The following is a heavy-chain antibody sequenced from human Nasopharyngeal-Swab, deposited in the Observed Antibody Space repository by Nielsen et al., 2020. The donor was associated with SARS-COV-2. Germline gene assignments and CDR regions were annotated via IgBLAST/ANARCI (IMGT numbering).Heavy chain of an antibody. V-gene: IGHV4-34*01. CDR1: GGSSSGYY. CDR3: ARCIAAAGPAPDY. CDR2: INHSGST. D-gene: IGHD6-13*01. J-gene: IGHJ4*02. Sequence: SETLSLTCAVYGGSSSGYYWSWIRQPPGKGLEWIGEINHSGSTNYNPSLKSRVTISVDTSKNQFSLKLSSVTAADTAVYYCARCIAAAGPAPDYWGQGTLVTVSS.